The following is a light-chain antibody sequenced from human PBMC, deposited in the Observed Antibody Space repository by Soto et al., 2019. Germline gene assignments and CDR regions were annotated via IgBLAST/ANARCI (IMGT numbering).Light chain of an antibody. J-gene: IGKJ2*01. CDR1: QSIRSN. CDR3: HQYNDWPPET. CDR2: GAS. V-gene: IGKV3-15*01. Sequence: EIVMTQSPATLSVSPGERATLSCRASQSIRSNLAWYQQQPGQAPRLLIYGASTRATDIPARFSGSGSGTEFTLTISSLQSEDLAIYYCHQYNDWPPETFGQGTKLEIK.